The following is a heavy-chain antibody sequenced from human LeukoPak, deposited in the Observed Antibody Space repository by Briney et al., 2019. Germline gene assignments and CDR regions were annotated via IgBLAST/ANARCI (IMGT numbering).Heavy chain of an antibody. CDR3: AGGDTGNYYYYYYMDV. Sequence: PSETLSLTCTVPGGSISSYYWSWIRQPPGKGLEWIGYIYYSGSTNYSPSLKSRVTISVDTSKNQFSLKLSSVTAADTAVYYCAGGDTGNYYYYYYMDVWGKGTTVTVSS. D-gene: IGHD5-18*01. CDR1: GGSISSYY. V-gene: IGHV4-59*01. CDR2: IYYSGST. J-gene: IGHJ6*03.